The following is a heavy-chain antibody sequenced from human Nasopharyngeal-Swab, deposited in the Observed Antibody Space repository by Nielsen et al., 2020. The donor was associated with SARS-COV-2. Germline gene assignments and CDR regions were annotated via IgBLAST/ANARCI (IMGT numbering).Heavy chain of an antibody. V-gene: IGHV3-23*01. J-gene: IGHJ4*02. CDR1: GFTSSTSS. D-gene: IGHD3-16*02. CDR3: AKKTVGTYPFDY. Sequence: GGSLRLSCIASGFTSSTSSLTWPRQPPGKGLQWVSTLGTAGDTYYADSVKGRFTISRDNSKNTPYLQMNSLRAEDTAVYYCAKKTVGTYPFDYWGQGTLVTLSS. CDR2: LGTAGDT.